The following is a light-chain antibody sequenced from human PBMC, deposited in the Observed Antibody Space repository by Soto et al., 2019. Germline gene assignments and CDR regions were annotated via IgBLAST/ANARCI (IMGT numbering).Light chain of an antibody. CDR1: QSISSW. CDR3: QQYNSYPALT. CDR2: DAS. Sequence: DIQMTQSPSTLSASVGDRVTITCRASQSISSWLAWYQQKPGKAPKLLIYDASSLESGVPSRFSGSGSGTELTLTISSLQPDDFATYYCQQYNSYPALTFGGGTKLDIK. J-gene: IGKJ4*01. V-gene: IGKV1-5*01.